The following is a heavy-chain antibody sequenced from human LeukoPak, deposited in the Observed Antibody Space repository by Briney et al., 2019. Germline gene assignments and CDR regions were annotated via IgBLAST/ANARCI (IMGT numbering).Heavy chain of an antibody. CDR2: IYSGGST. V-gene: IGHV3-53*01. CDR3: AREIVGAPGYYYYMDV. CDR1: GFTVSSNY. Sequence: GGSLRLSCAASGFTVSSNYMSWVRQAPGKGLEWVSVIYSGGSTYYAGSVKGRFTISRDNSKNTLYLQMNSLRAEDTAVYYCAREIVGAPGYYYYMDVWGKGTTVTVSS. D-gene: IGHD1-26*01. J-gene: IGHJ6*03.